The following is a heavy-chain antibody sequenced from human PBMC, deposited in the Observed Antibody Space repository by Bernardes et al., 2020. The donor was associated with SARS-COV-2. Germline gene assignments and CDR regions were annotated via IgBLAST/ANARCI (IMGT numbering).Heavy chain of an antibody. CDR2: IYYVVIT. V-gene: IGHV4-39*01. D-gene: IGHD6-13*01. Sequence: SESLSLTCTVSGGSIGSDGYYWGWILQPPGKGLEWIGSIYYVVITNYNPSLKSRVTISVDTSKNQFSLKLSSVTAADTAVYYCARHTTPTRYTSGWYDVGYYGVDVWGQGTTVTVSS. CDR1: GGSIGSDGYY. J-gene: IGHJ6*02. CDR3: ARHTTPTRYTSGWYDVGYYGVDV.